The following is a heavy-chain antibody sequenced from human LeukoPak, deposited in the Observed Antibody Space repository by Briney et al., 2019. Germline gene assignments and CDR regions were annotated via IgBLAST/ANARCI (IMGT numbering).Heavy chain of an antibody. D-gene: IGHD6-13*01. CDR3: TRQGIWYGYYGMDV. CDR1: GFTFSGSA. J-gene: IGHJ6*02. CDR2: IRSKANSYAT. V-gene: IGHV3-73*01. Sequence: GGSLKLSCAASGFTFSGSAMHWVRQASGKGLEWVGRIRSKANSYATAYAASVKGRFTISRDDSKNTAYLQMNSLKTEDTAVYYCTRQGIWYGYYGMDVWGQGTTVTVSS.